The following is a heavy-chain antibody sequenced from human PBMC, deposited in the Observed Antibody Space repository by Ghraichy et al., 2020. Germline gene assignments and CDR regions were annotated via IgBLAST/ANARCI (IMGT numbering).Heavy chain of an antibody. CDR3: ARDQGGGSSDF. Sequence: SETLSLTCTVSGGSTSNYYWGWIRQPPGKGLEWIGSIYYSGSTYYSPSLKSRVTILINTSKNKFSLKWSSVTAADTALYYCARDQGGGSSDFGCLGTLVPVSS. V-gene: IGHV4-39*07. D-gene: IGHD1-26*01. J-gene: IGHJ4*02. CDR2: IYYSGST. CDR1: GGSTSNYY.